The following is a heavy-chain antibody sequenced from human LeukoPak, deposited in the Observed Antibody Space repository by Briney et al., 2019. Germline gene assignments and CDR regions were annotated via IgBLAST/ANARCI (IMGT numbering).Heavy chain of an antibody. CDR3: ARGSGIAAAGTKVDY. CDR2: INPNSGGT. CDR1: GYTFSGYY. J-gene: IGHJ4*02. D-gene: IGHD6-13*01. V-gene: IGHV1-2*02. Sequence: ASEKVSCKVSGYTFSGYYIHWVRQAPGQGLEWMGWINPNSGGTNYAQKFQGRVTMARDTSISTAYMELSRLTSDDTAVYYCARGSGIAAAGTKVDYWGQGTLVTVSS.